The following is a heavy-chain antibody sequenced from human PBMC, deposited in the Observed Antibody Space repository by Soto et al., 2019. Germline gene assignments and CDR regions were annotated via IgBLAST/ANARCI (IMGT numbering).Heavy chain of an antibody. CDR2: IYHSGST. V-gene: IGHV4-4*02. CDR1: GGSISSSNW. D-gene: IGHD7-27*01. J-gene: IGHJ6*02. CDR3: ARVSGGYYYGMDV. Sequence: QVQLQETGPGLVKPSGTLSLTCAVSGGSISSSNWWSWVRQPPGKGLEWIGEIYHSGSTNYNTSLMSRVTTLVDKCTTQFSLKLSSVTAADTAVYYCARVSGGYYYGMDVWGQGTTVTVSS.